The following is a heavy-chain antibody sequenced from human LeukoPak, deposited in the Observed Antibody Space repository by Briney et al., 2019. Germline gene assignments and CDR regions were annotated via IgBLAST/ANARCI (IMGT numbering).Heavy chain of an antibody. J-gene: IGHJ4*02. CDR2: INPSGGST. V-gene: IGHV1-46*01. CDR3: ARPLYIVATIRSEMGY. CDR1: GYTFTSYY. Sequence: ASVKVSCKASGYTFTSYYMHWVRQAPGQGLEWMGVINPSGGSTSYAQKFQGRVTMTRDTSTSTVYMELSSLRSEDTAVYYCARPLYIVATIRSEMGYWGQGTLVTVSS. D-gene: IGHD5-12*01.